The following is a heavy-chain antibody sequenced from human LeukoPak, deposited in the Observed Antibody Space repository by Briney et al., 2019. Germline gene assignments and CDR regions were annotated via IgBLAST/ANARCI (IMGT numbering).Heavy chain of an antibody. CDR3: AKDKFGAAADSGGAFDI. CDR2: ISGSGGST. D-gene: IGHD6-13*01. V-gene: IGHV3-23*01. Sequence: AGGSLRLSCAASGFTFSSYAMSWVRQAPGKGLEGVSAISGSGGSTYYADSVKGRFTISRDNSKNTLYLQMNSLRAEDTAVYYCAKDKFGAAADSGGAFDIWGQGTMVTVSS. J-gene: IGHJ3*02. CDR1: GFTFSSYA.